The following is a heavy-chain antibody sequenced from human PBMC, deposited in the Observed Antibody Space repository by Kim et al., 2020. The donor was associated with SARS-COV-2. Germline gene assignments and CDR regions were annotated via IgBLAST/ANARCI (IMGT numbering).Heavy chain of an antibody. CDR3: ARVTGYDFWSGYSSEPYGMDV. V-gene: IGHV3-11*01. D-gene: IGHD3-3*01. CDR1: GFTFSDYY. CDR2: ISSSGSTI. Sequence: GGSLRLSCAASGFTFSDYYMSWIRQAPGKGLEWVSYISSSGSTIYYADSVKGRFTISRDNAKNSLYLQMNSLRAEDTAVYYCARVTGYDFWSGYSSEPYGMDVWGQGTTVTVSS. J-gene: IGHJ6*02.